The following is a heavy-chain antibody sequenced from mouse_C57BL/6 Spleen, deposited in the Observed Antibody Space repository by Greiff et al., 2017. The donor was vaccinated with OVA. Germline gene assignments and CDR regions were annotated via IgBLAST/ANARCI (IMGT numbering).Heavy chain of an antibody. J-gene: IGHJ3*01. CDR2: ISSGSSTI. V-gene: IGHV5-17*01. CDR1: GFTFSDYG. D-gene: IGHD1-1*01. Sequence: EVKVVESGGGLVKPGGSLKLSCAASGFTFSDYGMHWVRQAPEKGLEWVAYISSGSSTIYYADTVKGRFTISRDNAKNTLFLQMTSLRSEDTAMYYCARKSHYGSSYGFAYWGQGTLVTVSA. CDR3: ARKSHYGSSYGFAY.